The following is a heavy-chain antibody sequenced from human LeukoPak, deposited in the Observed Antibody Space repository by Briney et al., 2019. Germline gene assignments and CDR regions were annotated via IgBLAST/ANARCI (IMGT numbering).Heavy chain of an antibody. CDR3: AKTPSSSNTDAFDI. D-gene: IGHD4/OR15-4a*01. CDR2: TSGSGGST. CDR1: GFTFGSFA. J-gene: IGHJ3*02. V-gene: IGHV3-23*01. Sequence: GGSLRLSCVASGFTFGSFAMTWVRQAPVKGLEWVSATSGSGGSTYYADSVKGRFTISRDNSKNTLYLQMNSLRAEDTAVYYCAKTPSSSNTDAFDIWGQGTMVTVSS.